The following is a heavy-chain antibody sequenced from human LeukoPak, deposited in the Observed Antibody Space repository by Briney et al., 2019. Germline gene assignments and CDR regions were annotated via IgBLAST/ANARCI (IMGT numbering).Heavy chain of an antibody. Sequence: ASVKVSCKASGYTFTSYGISWVRQAPGQGLEWMGWISAYNGNTNYAQKLQGRVTMTTDTSTSTAYMELRSLRSDNTAVYYCARKKRFRYCGGDCYSGSGFDYWGQGTLVTVSS. D-gene: IGHD2-21*02. V-gene: IGHV1-18*01. CDR3: ARKKRFRYCGGDCYSGSGFDY. J-gene: IGHJ4*02. CDR2: ISAYNGNT. CDR1: GYTFTSYG.